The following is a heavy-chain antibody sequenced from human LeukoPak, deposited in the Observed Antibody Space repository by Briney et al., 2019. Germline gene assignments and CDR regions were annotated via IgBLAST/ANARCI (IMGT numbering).Heavy chain of an antibody. V-gene: IGHV3-53*01. CDR3: ARRAGDYSHPYDY. J-gene: IGHJ4*02. D-gene: IGHD3-22*01. Sequence: PGGSLRLSCTASGLTVSSNCMSWVRQAPGKGQEWVSFIYSGGNTYYADSVKGRFTISRDNSKNTFHLQMNSLRAEDTAVYYCARRAGDYSHPYDYWGQGTLVTVSS. CDR1: GLTVSSNC. CDR2: IYSGGNT.